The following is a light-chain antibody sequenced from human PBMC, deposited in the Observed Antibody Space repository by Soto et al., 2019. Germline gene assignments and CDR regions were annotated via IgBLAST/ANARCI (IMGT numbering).Light chain of an antibody. Sequence: EIVLTQSPATLSLSPGERATLSCRASQSVGSYLAWYQQKPGQAPRLLIYDASNRATGIPARFSGSGSGTDFTLTISSLEPEAFAVYYCQQRSNWPPTWTFGQGTKVEIK. CDR1: QSVGSY. CDR2: DAS. V-gene: IGKV3-11*01. J-gene: IGKJ1*01. CDR3: QQRSNWPPTWT.